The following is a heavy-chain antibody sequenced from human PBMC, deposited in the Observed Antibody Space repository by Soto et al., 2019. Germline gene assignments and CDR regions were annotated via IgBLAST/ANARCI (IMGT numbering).Heavy chain of an antibody. CDR1: GFTFSDHY. CDR2: IRNKANSYTT. J-gene: IGHJ4*02. Sequence: PGGSLTLSCAASGFTFSDHYMDWVRKAPGKGLEWVGRIRNKANSYTTEYAASVKGRFTISRDDSKNSLYLQMNSLKTEDTAVYYCSRGPPDYWGQGTLVTV. V-gene: IGHV3-72*01. CDR3: SRGPPDY.